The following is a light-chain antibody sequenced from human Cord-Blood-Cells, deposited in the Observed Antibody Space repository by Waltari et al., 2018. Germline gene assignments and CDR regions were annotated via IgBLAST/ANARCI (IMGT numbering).Light chain of an antibody. CDR3: QQYGSSFT. Sequence: EIVLMQSPGTLSLSPGERATLSCRASQSVSSSYLAWYQQKPGQAPRLLIYGASSRATGIPDRFSGSGSGTEFTLTISRLEPEYFAVYYCQQYGSSFTFGPATKVDIK. CDR2: GAS. V-gene: IGKV3-20*01. J-gene: IGKJ3*01. CDR1: QSVSSSY.